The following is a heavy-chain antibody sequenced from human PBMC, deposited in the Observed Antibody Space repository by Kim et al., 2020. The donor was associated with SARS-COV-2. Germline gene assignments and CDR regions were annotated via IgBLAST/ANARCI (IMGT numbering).Heavy chain of an antibody. V-gene: IGHV4-4*07. CDR3: ARDGSFGVVRDYYFDY. Sequence: SETLSLTCTVSGGSISSYYWSWIRQPAGKGLEWIGRIYTSGSTNYNPSLKSRVTMSVDTSKNQFSLKLSSVTAADTAVYNCARDGSFGVVRDYYFDYWGQGTLVTVSS. CDR1: GGSISSYY. D-gene: IGHD3-3*01. J-gene: IGHJ4*02. CDR2: IYTSGST.